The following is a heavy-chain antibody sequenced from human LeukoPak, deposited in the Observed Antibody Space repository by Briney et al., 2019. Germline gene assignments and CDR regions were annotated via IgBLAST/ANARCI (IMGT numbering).Heavy chain of an antibody. J-gene: IGHJ2*01. CDR3: ARPSFFFYDRRYFDL. V-gene: IGHV4-39*01. D-gene: IGHD5/OR15-5a*01. CDR1: GGSISSSSYY. Sequence: SETLSLTCTVSGGSISSSSYYWGWIRQPPGKVLEWIGSIYYSGSTYYNPSLKSRVTISVDTSKNQFSLKLSSVTAADTAVYYCARPSFFFYDRRYFDLWGRGTLVTVSS. CDR2: IYYSGST.